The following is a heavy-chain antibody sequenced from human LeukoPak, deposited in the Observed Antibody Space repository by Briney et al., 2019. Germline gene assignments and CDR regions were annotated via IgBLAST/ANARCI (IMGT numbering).Heavy chain of an antibody. CDR2: IAYDGSRA. CDR3: TRYNNDHFDY. V-gene: IGHV3-33*08. D-gene: IGHD1-14*01. J-gene: IGHJ4*02. CDR1: GFTFRSYA. Sequence: GGSLRLSCAASGFTFRSYAMSWVRQTPGKGLEWVAVIAYDGSRAFYADSVKGRFTISRDNSKNTMSVQMDDLRAEDTAVYYCTRYNNDHFDYWGQGTLVTVSS.